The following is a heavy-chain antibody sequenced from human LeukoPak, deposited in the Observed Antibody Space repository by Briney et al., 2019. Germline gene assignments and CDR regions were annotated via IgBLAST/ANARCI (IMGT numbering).Heavy chain of an antibody. Sequence: SETLSLTCTVSGGSISSYYWSWIRQPPGKGLECVVYIYYSGSTNYNPSLKSRVTISVDTSKNQFSLKLSSVTAADTAVYYCARVDPDSSSTLEVFDYWGQGTLVTVSS. CDR1: GGSISSYY. D-gene: IGHD6-6*01. CDR3: ARVDPDSSSTLEVFDY. J-gene: IGHJ4*02. V-gene: IGHV4-59*01. CDR2: IYYSGST.